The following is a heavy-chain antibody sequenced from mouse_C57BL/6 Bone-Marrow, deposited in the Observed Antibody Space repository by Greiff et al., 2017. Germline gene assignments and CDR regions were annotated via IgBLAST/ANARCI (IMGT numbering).Heavy chain of an antibody. V-gene: IGHV1-72*01. CDR2: IAPNSGGT. Sequence: QVQLQQPGAELVKPGASVKLSCKASGYTFTSYWMHWVTQRPGRGLEWIGRIAPNSGGTKYNEKFKSKATLTVDKPSSTAYMQLSSLTSEDSAVYYCARRGDDGYYVSLAYGGQGTLVTVSA. J-gene: IGHJ3*01. D-gene: IGHD2-3*01. CDR1: GYTFTSYW. CDR3: ARRGDDGYYVSLAY.